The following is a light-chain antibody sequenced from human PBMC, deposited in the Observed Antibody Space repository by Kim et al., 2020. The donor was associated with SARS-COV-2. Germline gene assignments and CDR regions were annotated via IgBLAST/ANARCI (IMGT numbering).Light chain of an antibody. CDR2: GDN. V-gene: IGLV1-47*02. CDR1: SSSIGSNY. J-gene: IGLJ2*01. Sequence: GRRVIISCSGRSSSIGSNYVYWYQQFPGTAPKFLFYGDNERPSGVPDRFSGSKSGTSASLAISGLRSEDEADYYCAVWDDSLSSPVFGGGTQLTVL. CDR3: AVWDDSLSSPV.